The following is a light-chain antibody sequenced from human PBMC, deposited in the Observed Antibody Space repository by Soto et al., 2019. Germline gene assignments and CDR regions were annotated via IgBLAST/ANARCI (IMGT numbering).Light chain of an antibody. CDR3: FSYTSSGTYV. Sequence: QSALTQPASVSGSPGQSITISCTGPSIAVGNYKYVSCYQQHPGKAPKLMIYEVSNRPSGVSNRFSGSKSGNTASLTISGLQAEDETDYYCFSYTSSGTYVFGTGTKVTVL. CDR1: SIAVGNYKY. J-gene: IGLJ1*01. CDR2: EVS. V-gene: IGLV2-14*01.